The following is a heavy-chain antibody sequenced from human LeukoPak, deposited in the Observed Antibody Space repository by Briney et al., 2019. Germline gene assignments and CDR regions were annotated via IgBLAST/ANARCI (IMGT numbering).Heavy chain of an antibody. D-gene: IGHD6-13*01. V-gene: IGHV6-1*01. Sequence: SQTLSLTCAISGDSVSSYSAAWNWIRQSPSRGLEWLGRTYYRSKWYNNHAVSVKSRITINADTSKNQFSLQLNSVTPEDTAVNYCAREKEQQLPYDAFDIWGQGTMVTVSS. CDR2: TYYRSKWYN. J-gene: IGHJ3*02. CDR3: AREKEQQLPYDAFDI. CDR1: GDSVSSYSAA.